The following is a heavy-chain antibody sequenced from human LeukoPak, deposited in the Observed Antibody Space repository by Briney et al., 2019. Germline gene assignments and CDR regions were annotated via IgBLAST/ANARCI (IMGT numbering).Heavy chain of an antibody. D-gene: IGHD6-6*01. CDR2: IYYSGST. J-gene: IGHJ4*02. V-gene: IGHV4-39*01. CDR3: ARHSSSTG. CDR1: GGSISSSSYY. Sequence: PSETLSLTCTVSGGSISSSSYYWGWIRQPPGKGLEWIGSIYYSGSTYYNPSLKSRVTISVDTSKNQFPLKLSSVTAADTAVYYCARHSSSTGWGQGTLVTVSS.